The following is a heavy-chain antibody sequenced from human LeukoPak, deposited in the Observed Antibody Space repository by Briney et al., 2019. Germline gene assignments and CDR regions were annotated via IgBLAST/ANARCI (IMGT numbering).Heavy chain of an antibody. J-gene: IGHJ6*02. CDR3: AKEPGSSWPNYYGMDV. CDR2: ISGSGGST. Sequence: GSPRLSCAASGFTFSSYAMSWVRQAPGKGLEWVSAISGSGGSTYYADSVKGRFTISRDNSKNTLYLQMNSLRAEDTAVYYCAKEPGSSWPNYYGMDVWGQGTTVTVSS. D-gene: IGHD6-13*01. CDR1: GFTFSSYA. V-gene: IGHV3-23*01.